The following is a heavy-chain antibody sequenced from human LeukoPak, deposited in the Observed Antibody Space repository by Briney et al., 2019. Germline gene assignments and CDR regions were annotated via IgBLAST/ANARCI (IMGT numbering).Heavy chain of an antibody. CDR2: IGSVGHST. D-gene: IGHD3-16*02. Sequence: GGSLRLSCAASGITFSRSAMHWVRQAPGKGLEWVSLIGSVGHSTYYGDSVKGRFTISRDNSKNTLSLQMNSLRVEDTAIYYCAKDIELSILGLGTMVTVSS. CDR3: AKDIELSI. V-gene: IGHV3-23*01. J-gene: IGHJ3*02. CDR1: GITFSRSA.